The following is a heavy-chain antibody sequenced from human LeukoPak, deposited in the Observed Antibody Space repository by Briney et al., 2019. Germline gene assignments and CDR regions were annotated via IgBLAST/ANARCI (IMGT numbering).Heavy chain of an antibody. CDR3: AQMPDGYNGVVDY. Sequence: SVRVSCKASGGTFSSYAISWVRQAPGQGLEWMGRIIPIFGTANYAQKFQGRVTITTDESTSTAYMELSSLRSEDTAVYYCAQMPDGYNGVVDYWGQGTLVTVSS. V-gene: IGHV1-69*05. CDR2: IIPIFGTA. CDR1: GGTFSSYA. D-gene: IGHD5-24*01. J-gene: IGHJ4*02.